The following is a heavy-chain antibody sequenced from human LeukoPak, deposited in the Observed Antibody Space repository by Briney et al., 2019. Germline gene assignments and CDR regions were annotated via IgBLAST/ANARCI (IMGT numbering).Heavy chain of an antibody. CDR2: IYYSGSN. J-gene: IGHJ5*02. V-gene: IGHV4-30-4*01. CDR1: GGSISSGDYY. D-gene: IGHD3-22*01. Sequence: SETLSLTCTVSGGSISSGDYYWSWIRQPPGKGLEWIGYIYYSGSNYYNPSLKSRVTISVDTSKNQFSLKLSSVTAADTAVYYCARARGVYLQFDPWGQGTLVTVSS. CDR3: ARARGVYLQFDP.